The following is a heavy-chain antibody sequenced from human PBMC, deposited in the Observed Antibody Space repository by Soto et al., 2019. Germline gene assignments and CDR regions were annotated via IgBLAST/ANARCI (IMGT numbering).Heavy chain of an antibody. D-gene: IGHD2-2*01. J-gene: IGHJ5*02. CDR1: GFTFSSYA. CDR2: ISGSGGST. Sequence: EVQLLESGGGLVQPGGSLRLSCAASGFTFSSYAMSWVRQAPGKGLEWVSAISGSGGSTYYADSVKGRFTISRDNSQNTLYLQMNSLRAEDTAVYYCAKDDGYQLLNVGDHWFDPWGQGTLVTVSS. V-gene: IGHV3-23*01. CDR3: AKDDGYQLLNVGDHWFDP.